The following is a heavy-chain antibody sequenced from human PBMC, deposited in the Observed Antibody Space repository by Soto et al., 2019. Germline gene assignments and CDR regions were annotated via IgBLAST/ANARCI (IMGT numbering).Heavy chain of an antibody. V-gene: IGHV4-34*01. Sequence: QVQLQQWGAGLLTPSETLSLTCAVYGGSFSAYYWSWIRQPPGKGLEWIGEINHSGSTNYNPSLKSRVTISVDTAKNQFSLKLSSVTAADTAVYYCVRGQSSLLLDCWGQGILVTVSS. CDR3: VRGQSSLLLDC. D-gene: IGHD2-8*02. J-gene: IGHJ4*02. CDR2: INHSGST. CDR1: GGSFSAYY.